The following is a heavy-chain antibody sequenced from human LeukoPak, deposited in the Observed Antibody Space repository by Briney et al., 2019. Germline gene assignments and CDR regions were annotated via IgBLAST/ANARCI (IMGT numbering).Heavy chain of an antibody. J-gene: IGHJ4*02. CDR3: AMEKGPCNWNGVDY. Sequence: GRSLRLSCAASGFTFSSYGMHWVRQAPGKGLEWVAVIWHDGSNKYYADSVKGRFTISRDNSKNTLYLQMNSLRAEDTAVYYCAMEKGPCNWNGVDYWGQGTLVTVSS. CDR1: GFTFSSYG. V-gene: IGHV3-33*01. CDR2: IWHDGSNK. D-gene: IGHD1-20*01.